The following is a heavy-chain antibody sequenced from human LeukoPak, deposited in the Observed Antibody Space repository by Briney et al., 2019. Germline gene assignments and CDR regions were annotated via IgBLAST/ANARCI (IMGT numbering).Heavy chain of an antibody. V-gene: IGHV3-30*02. D-gene: IGHD1-7*01. CDR3: AKDPRQGPPHNWNYLGGFDY. Sequence: SCKASGYTFTSYGMHWVRQAPGKGLEWVAFIRYDGSNKYYADSVKGRFTISRDNSKNTLYLQMNSLRAEDTAVYYCAKDPRQGPPHNWNYLGGFDYWGQGTLVTVSS. CDR1: GYTFTSYG. J-gene: IGHJ4*02. CDR2: IRYDGSNK.